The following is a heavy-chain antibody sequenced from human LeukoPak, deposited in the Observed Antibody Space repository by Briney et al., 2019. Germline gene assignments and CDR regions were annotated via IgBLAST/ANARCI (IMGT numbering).Heavy chain of an antibody. CDR1: GFTFSNYW. CDR2: VKGDGSHT. V-gene: IGHV3-74*01. D-gene: IGHD1-26*01. J-gene: IGHJ5*01. CDR3: VRDWDHFDFDS. Sequence: GGSLRLSCAASGFTFSNYWMHWVRQAPGKGLVWVSRVKGDGSHTVYADSVKGRFTISRDNAKNTLFLQMRSLRVEDTAVYYCVRDWDHFDFDSWGQGTLVTVSS.